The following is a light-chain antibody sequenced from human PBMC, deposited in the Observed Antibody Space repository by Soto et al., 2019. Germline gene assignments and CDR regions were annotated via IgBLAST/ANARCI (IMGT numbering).Light chain of an antibody. CDR1: QTISSY. CDR3: QQSYSTPIT. V-gene: IGKV1-39*01. CDR2: VAS. Sequence: IQMTQSPSSLSASVGDIVTITCRASQTISSYLNWYQQKPGKAPKXLIYVASSLQGGVPSRFSGSGSGTDFTLTIGSLKTDDFATYYCQQSYSTPITFGQGTRLEIK. J-gene: IGKJ5*01.